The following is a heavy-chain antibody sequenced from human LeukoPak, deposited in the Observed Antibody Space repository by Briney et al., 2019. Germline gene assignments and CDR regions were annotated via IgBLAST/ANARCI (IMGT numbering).Heavy chain of an antibody. J-gene: IGHJ3*02. D-gene: IGHD1-26*01. Sequence: GGSLRLSCAASGFTFSSYAMSWVRQAPGKGLEWVSAISGSGGSTYYADSVKGRFTISRDNSKNTLYLQMNSLRAEDTAVYYCASWIVGATSSHAFDICGQGTTLTVSS. V-gene: IGHV3-23*01. CDR2: ISGSGGST. CDR1: GFTFSSYA. CDR3: ASWIVGATSSHAFDI.